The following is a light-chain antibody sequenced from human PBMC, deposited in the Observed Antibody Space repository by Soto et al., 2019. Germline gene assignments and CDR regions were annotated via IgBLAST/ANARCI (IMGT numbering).Light chain of an antibody. CDR2: AAS. V-gene: IGKV3D-20*02. Sequence: EIVLTQSPGTLSLSPGETATLSCRASQSVTSNYLAWYQQKPGQAPRLLIYAASRRAPGIPDRFSASGSGTDFTLTISRLEPEDFAVYYCQQRSNWPPVFGGGTKVDIK. CDR3: QQRSNWPPV. CDR1: QSVTSNY. J-gene: IGKJ4*01.